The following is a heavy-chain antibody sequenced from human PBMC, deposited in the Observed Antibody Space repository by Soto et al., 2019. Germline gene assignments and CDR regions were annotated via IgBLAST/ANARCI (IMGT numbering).Heavy chain of an antibody. Sequence: SVKVSCKASGGTFSSYAISWVRQAPGQGLEWMGGIIPIFGTANYAQKFQGRVTITADKSTSTAYMELSSLRSEDTAVYYCARAHPSVDTAMVTRPRRAFDIWGQGTMVTVSS. V-gene: IGHV1-69*06. CDR3: ARAHPSVDTAMVTRPRRAFDI. J-gene: IGHJ3*02. CDR2: IIPIFGTA. D-gene: IGHD5-18*01. CDR1: GGTFSSYA.